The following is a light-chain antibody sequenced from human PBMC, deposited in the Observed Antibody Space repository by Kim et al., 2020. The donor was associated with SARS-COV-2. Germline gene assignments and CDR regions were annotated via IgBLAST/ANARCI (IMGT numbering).Light chain of an antibody. Sequence: SYELTQPPSVSVAPGKTASITCDGNNIETKSVHWYQQKTGQAPVLVIYYNIDRPSGIPERLSGSNSGNTASLTISRVEAGDEADYYCQVWDSSSEHWVFGGGTKLTV. CDR1: NIETKS. J-gene: IGLJ3*02. CDR3: QVWDSSSEHWV. CDR2: YNI. V-gene: IGLV3-21*04.